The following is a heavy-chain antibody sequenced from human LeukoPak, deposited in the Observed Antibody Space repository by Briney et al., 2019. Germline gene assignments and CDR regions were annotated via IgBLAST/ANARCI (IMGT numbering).Heavy chain of an antibody. D-gene: IGHD6-13*01. J-gene: IGHJ4*02. CDR2: IWYDGSDR. V-gene: IGHV3-30*02. Sequence: GGSLRLSCAASGFTFSNAWMSWVRQAPGKGLEWVAFIWYDGSDRNYADSVKGRFTISRDNSKNTLYLQMNSLRGEDTAVYYCAKARVTYTSSTSFGYWGQGTLVTVSS. CDR3: AKARVTYTSSTSFGY. CDR1: GFTFSNAW.